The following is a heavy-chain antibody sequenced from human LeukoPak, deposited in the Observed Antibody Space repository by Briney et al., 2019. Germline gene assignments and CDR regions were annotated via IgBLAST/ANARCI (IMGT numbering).Heavy chain of an antibody. V-gene: IGHV4-34*01. D-gene: IGHD2-15*01. Sequence: PSETLSLTCAVYGGSFSGYYWSWIRQPPGKGLEWIGEINHSGSTNYNPSLKSRVTISVDTSKNQFSLKLSSVTAADTAVYYCARGWGYCSGGSCYSGPAGYWGQGTLVTVSS. J-gene: IGHJ4*02. CDR1: GGSFSGYY. CDR3: ARGWGYCSGGSCYSGPAGY. CDR2: INHSGST.